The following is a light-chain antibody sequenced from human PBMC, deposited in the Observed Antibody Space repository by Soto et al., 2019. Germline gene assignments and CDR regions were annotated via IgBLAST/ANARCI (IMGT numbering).Light chain of an antibody. V-gene: IGKV3-15*01. J-gene: IGKJ1*01. CDR1: QSVSSK. Sequence: ETVMTQSPATMSVSPGERATLSCRASQSVSSKVAWYQHKPGQAPRLLIYGASTRAIGIPARFSGSGSWTEFTLTISSLQSEEYAMYYCQQHNNWPPWTFGQGTKVEIK. CDR3: QQHNNWPPWT. CDR2: GAS.